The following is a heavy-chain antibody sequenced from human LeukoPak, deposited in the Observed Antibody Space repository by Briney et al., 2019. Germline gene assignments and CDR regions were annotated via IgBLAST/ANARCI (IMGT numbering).Heavy chain of an antibody. CDR3: VKGFTVTTWYYLDY. Sequence: GGSLRLSCSASGFTFSSYAMHWVRQAPGKGLEYVSAISSNGGSTYYADSVKGRFTISRDNSKNTLYLQMSSLRAEDTAVYYCVKGFTVTTWYYLDYWGQGTLVTVSS. V-gene: IGHV3-64D*09. D-gene: IGHD4-17*01. CDR1: GFTFSSYA. CDR2: ISSNGGST. J-gene: IGHJ4*02.